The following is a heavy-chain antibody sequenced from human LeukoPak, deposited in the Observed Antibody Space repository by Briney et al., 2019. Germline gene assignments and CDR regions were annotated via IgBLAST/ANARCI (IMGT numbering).Heavy chain of an antibody. Sequence: GRSLRLSCAASGFTFSSYAMHWVRQAPGKGLEWVAVISYDGSNKYYADSVKGRFTISRDNSKNTLYLQMNSLRAEDTAVYYCARGWGAPRADAFDIWGQGTMVTVSS. CDR3: ARGWGAPRADAFDI. J-gene: IGHJ3*02. CDR2: ISYDGSNK. V-gene: IGHV3-30-3*01. CDR1: GFTFSSYA. D-gene: IGHD3-16*01.